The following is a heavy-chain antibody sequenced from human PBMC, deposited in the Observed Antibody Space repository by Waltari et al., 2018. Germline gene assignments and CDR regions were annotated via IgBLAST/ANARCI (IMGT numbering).Heavy chain of an antibody. CDR3: AKYSGYDLNL. D-gene: IGHD5-12*01. J-gene: IGHJ5*02. V-gene: IGHV3-7*01. CDR1: GFPLSGFW. Sequence: EMLLVESGGDLVQPGGSLRISWPAAGFPLSGFWMSWVRQAPGKGLEWVAKINPGGSEKSYVDSLKGRFTISRDNAKNSLYLQMNSLRAEDTALYYCAKYSGYDLNLWGQGTLVTV. CDR2: INPGGSEK.